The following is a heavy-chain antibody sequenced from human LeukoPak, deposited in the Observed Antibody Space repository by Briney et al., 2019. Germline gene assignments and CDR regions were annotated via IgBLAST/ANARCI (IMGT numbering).Heavy chain of an antibody. J-gene: IGHJ3*02. CDR3: ARASGSGSYSGAFDI. V-gene: IGHV1-69*05. CDR2: IIPIFGTA. CDR1: GGTFSTYA. Sequence: SVKVSCKASGGTFSTYAISWVRQAPGQGLEWMGRIIPIFGTANYAQKFQGRVTITTDESTSTAYMELSSLRSEDTAVYYCARASGSGSYSGAFDIWGQGTMVTVSS. D-gene: IGHD1-26*01.